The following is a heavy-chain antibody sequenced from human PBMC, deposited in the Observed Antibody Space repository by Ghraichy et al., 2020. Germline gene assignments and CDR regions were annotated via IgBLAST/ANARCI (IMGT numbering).Heavy chain of an antibody. J-gene: IGHJ6*02. CDR3: ARGKQYYDILTGTPGGYYYYGLDV. CDR1: GGSISSYY. CDR2: IYYSGST. V-gene: IGHV4-59*01. D-gene: IGHD3-9*01. Sequence: SETLSLTCTVSGGSISSYYWSWIRQPPGKGLEWIGYIYYSGSTNYNPSLKSRVTISVDTSKNQFSLKLSSVTAADTAVYYCARGKQYYDILTGTPGGYYYYGLDVWGQGTTVTVSS.